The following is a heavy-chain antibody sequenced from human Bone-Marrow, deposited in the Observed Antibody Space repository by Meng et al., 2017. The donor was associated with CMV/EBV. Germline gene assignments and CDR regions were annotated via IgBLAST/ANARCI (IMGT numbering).Heavy chain of an antibody. Sequence: GESLKIPCEASGFIFDDYGMSWVRQASGKGLEWVSGINWNGESTGYADSVQGRFTISRDNARNSLYLQMNSLRAEDTALYYCARTQWLPTPQYYYHYFGMAVWGQGTTVTVSS. J-gene: IGHJ6*02. D-gene: IGHD5-12*01. CDR3: ARTQWLPTPQYYYHYFGMAV. V-gene: IGHV3-20*04. CDR2: INWNGEST. CDR1: GFIFDDYG.